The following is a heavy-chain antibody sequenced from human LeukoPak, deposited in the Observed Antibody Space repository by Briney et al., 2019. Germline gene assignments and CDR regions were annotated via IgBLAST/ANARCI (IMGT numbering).Heavy chain of an antibody. V-gene: IGHV4-59*01. CDR1: GGSISSYY. CDR3: ARDMGSGWSSFDY. CDR2: IYYSGST. J-gene: IGHJ4*02. D-gene: IGHD6-19*01. Sequence: SETLSLTCTVSGGSISSYYWSWIRQPPGKGLEWIGYIYYSGSTNYNPSLKSRVTISVDTSKNQFSLKLSSVTAADTAAYYCARDMGSGWSSFDYWGQGTLVTVSS.